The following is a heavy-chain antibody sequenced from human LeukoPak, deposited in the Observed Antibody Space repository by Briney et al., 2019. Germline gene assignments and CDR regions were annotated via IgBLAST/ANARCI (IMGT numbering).Heavy chain of an antibody. J-gene: IGHJ4*02. CDR3: TTGIDYGGGY. CDR1: GFIFTNVW. Sequence: GGSLRLSCAVSGFIFTNVWMNWVRQAPGKGLEWVGRIKNKEEGEKTDYAAPVKGRFTISRDDSKATLFLQMNSLKMEDTAIYYCTTGIDYGGGYWGQGTLVSVSS. D-gene: IGHD3-16*01. CDR2: IKNKEEGEKT. V-gene: IGHV3-15*07.